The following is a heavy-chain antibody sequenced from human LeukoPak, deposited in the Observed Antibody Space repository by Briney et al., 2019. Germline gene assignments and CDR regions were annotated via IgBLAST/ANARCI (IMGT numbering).Heavy chain of an antibody. V-gene: IGHV3-23*01. Sequence: GSLRLSCAASGFIFSNYAMSWVRQAPGKGLEWVSAITGSGGSTYYADSVKGRFTISRDNSKNTLYLQMNSLRAEDTAVYYCAKWGDYDVLTGYYVSDYWGQGTLVTVSS. CDR2: ITGSGGST. D-gene: IGHD3-9*01. CDR1: GFIFSNYA. CDR3: AKWGDYDVLTGYYVSDY. J-gene: IGHJ4*02.